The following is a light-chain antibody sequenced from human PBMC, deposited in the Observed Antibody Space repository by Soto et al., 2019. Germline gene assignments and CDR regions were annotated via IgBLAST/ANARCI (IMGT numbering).Light chain of an antibody. V-gene: IGKV1-39*01. Sequence: DIQMTQSPSSLSASVGDRVTITCRASQSMSSYLNWYQQKPGKAPKLLIYAASSLQSGVPSRFSGSGSGTDFTLTIRSLQPEDFATYYCQQSYSTPRTFGQGTKVEIK. J-gene: IGKJ1*01. CDR3: QQSYSTPRT. CDR1: QSMSSY. CDR2: AAS.